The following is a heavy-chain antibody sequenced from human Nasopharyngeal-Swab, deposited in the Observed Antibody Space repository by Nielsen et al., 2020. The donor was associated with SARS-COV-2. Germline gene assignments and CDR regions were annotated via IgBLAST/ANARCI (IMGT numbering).Heavy chain of an antibody. D-gene: IGHD3-22*01. V-gene: IGHV7-4-1*02. CDR3: ARLSSGYYDYYFDY. CDR1: GYTFTNYA. Sequence: ASVKVSCKTSGYTFTNYAMNWVRQAPGQGLEWMGWINTNTGNPTYAQGFTGRFVFSLDTSVSTACLQISSLKAEDTAVYYCARLSSGYYDYYFDYWGQGTLVTVSS. CDR2: INTNTGNP. J-gene: IGHJ4*02.